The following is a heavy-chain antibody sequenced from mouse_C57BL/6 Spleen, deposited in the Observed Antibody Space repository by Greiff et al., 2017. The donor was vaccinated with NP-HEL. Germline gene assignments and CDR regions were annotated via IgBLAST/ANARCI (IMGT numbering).Heavy chain of an antibody. D-gene: IGHD1-1*02. Sequence: VQLQQSGPELVKPGASVKISCKASGYAFSSSWMNWVKQRPGKGLEWIGRIYPGDGDTNYNGKFKGKATLTADKSSSTAYMQLSSLTSEDSAVYFCAPTLWSRSAYWGQGTLVTVSA. CDR1: GYAFSSSW. V-gene: IGHV1-82*01. CDR2: IYPGDGDT. CDR3: APTLWSRSAY. J-gene: IGHJ3*01.